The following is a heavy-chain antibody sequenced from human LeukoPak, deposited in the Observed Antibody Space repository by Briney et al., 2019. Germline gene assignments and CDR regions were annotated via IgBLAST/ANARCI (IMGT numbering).Heavy chain of an antibody. CDR1: GGSISSYY. J-gene: IGHJ4*02. CDR3: ARHADYGGAAFDY. Sequence: PSETLSLTCTVSGGSISSYYWSWIRQPPGKGLEWIGYIYYSGSTNYNPSLKSRVTISVDTSKNQFSLKLSSATAADTAVYYCARHADYGGAAFDYWGQGTLVTVSS. D-gene: IGHD4-23*01. V-gene: IGHV4-59*08. CDR2: IYYSGST.